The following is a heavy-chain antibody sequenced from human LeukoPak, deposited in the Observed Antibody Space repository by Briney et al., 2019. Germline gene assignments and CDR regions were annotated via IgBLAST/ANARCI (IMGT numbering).Heavy chain of an antibody. V-gene: IGHV3-7*01. CDR2: IKQDGSEK. D-gene: IGHD3-22*01. CDR3: ARDGDSSGYYWGGTNDY. J-gene: IGHJ4*02. CDR1: GFTFSNYW. Sequence: GGSLRLSCAASGFTFSNYWMTWVRQVPGKGLEWVANIKQDGSEKNYLDSVKGRFTISRDNAKNSLYLQMSSLRAEDTAVYYCARDGDSSGYYWGGTNDYWGQGTLVTVSS.